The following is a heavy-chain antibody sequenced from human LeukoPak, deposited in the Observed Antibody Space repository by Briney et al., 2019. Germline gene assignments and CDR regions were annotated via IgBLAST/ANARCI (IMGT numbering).Heavy chain of an antibody. CDR3: ARGPSDSSGYYLHH. D-gene: IGHD3-22*01. CDR1: GGSFSGYY. J-gene: IGHJ1*01. CDR2: INHSGST. Sequence: PSETLSLTCAVYGGSFSGYYWSWIRQPPGKGLEWIGEINHSGSTNYNPSLKSRVTISVDTSKNQFSLKLSSVTAADTAVYYCARGPSDSSGYYLHHWGQGTLVTVSS. V-gene: IGHV4-34*01.